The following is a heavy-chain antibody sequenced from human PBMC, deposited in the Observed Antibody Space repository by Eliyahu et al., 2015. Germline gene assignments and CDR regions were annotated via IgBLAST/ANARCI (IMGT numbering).Heavy chain of an antibody. J-gene: IGHJ3*01. CDR2: ISSDGSNK. D-gene: IGHD7-27*01. V-gene: IGHV3-30*18. CDR1: SSYG. CDR3: AKDVLELGDAFDL. Sequence: SSYGMHWVRQAPHKGLEWVALISSDGSNKYYADSVKGRFTISRDNSKNTLYLQINSLRAEDTAVYYGAKDVLELGDAFDLRGQGTMVTVSS.